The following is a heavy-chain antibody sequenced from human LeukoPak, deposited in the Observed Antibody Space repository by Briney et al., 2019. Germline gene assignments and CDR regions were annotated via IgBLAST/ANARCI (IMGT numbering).Heavy chain of an antibody. CDR2: ISSDGTNK. Sequence: PGRSLRLSCAASGFTFSSYGMHWVRQAPGKGLEWVAIISSDGTNKYYADSVKGRFTISRDNSKNTPYLQMSSLRAEDTAMYYCAKDRGSSWFTPFDHWGQGTLVTVSS. V-gene: IGHV3-30*18. D-gene: IGHD6-13*01. J-gene: IGHJ4*02. CDR3: AKDRGSSWFTPFDH. CDR1: GFTFSSYG.